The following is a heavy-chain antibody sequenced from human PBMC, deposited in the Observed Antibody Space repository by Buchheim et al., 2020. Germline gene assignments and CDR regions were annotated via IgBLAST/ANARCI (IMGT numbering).Heavy chain of an antibody. Sequence: QVQLQESGPGLVKPSQTLSLTCTVSGDSINSAADYWSWIRQPAGKGLEWIGRVSVTGATNYNPSLQSPPQISMDTSNSPFSLKMISVTAADTGVYFCARGGFSSSQEFFQDWGQGT. D-gene: IGHD6-13*01. CDR1: GDSINSAADY. J-gene: IGHJ1*01. CDR3: ARGGFSSSQEFFQD. V-gene: IGHV4-61*02. CDR2: VSVTGAT.